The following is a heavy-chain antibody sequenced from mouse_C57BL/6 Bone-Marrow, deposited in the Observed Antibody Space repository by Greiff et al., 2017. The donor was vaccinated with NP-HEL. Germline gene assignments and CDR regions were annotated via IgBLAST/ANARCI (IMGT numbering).Heavy chain of an antibody. CDR1: GYAFSSYW. Sequence: VQLQESGAELVKPGASVKISCKASGYAFSSYWMNWVKQRPGKGLEWIGQIYPGDGDTNYNGKFKDKATLTADKSSSTAYMQLSSLTSEDSAVYFCARGDYGSSYDAMDYWGQGTSVTVSS. J-gene: IGHJ4*01. CDR2: IYPGDGDT. D-gene: IGHD1-1*01. V-gene: IGHV1-80*01. CDR3: ARGDYGSSYDAMDY.